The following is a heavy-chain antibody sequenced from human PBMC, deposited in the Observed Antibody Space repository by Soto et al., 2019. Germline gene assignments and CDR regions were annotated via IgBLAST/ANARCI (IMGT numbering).Heavy chain of an antibody. V-gene: IGHV1-3*01. CDR2: INAANGKT. D-gene: IGHD3-16*01. CDR3: ARAWGSFQVLDY. J-gene: IGHJ4*02. Sequence: ASVKVSCKASGYTFRTYAMHWVRQAPGQRLEWMGWINAANGKTRYSEKFQGRVTFTRDTSASTAYMELSSLRSEDTAVYYCARAWGSFQVLDYWGQGTLVTVSS. CDR1: GYTFRTYA.